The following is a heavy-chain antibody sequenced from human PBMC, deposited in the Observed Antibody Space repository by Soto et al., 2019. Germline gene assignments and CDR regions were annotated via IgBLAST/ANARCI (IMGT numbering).Heavy chain of an antibody. CDR2: ISCRGTNT. V-gene: IGHV3-23*01. J-gene: IGHJ4*02. CDR3: ATYFRYFDX. D-gene: IGHD1-26*01. Sequence: PEGSLRLSCAASGSISTTTPLSWVRQAPGKGLEWVSNISCRGTNTYYADSVKGRFVISRDNLKNTVNLQMNGLGVEDTAIYYCATYFRYFDXWGQGTRVTVSX. CDR1: GSISTTTP.